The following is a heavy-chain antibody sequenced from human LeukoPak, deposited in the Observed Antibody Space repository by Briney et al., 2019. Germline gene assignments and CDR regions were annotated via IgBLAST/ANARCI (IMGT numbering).Heavy chain of an antibody. CDR3: AREHSGAEFDY. CDR2: INTNTGNP. V-gene: IGHV7-4-1*02. D-gene: IGHD1-26*01. CDR1: GYTFTGYY. J-gene: IGHJ4*02. Sequence: ASVKVSCKASGYTFTGYYMHWVRQAPGQGLEWMGWINTNTGNPTYAQGFTGRFVFSLDTSVSTAYLQISSLKAEDTAVYYCAREHSGAEFDYWGQGTLVTVSS.